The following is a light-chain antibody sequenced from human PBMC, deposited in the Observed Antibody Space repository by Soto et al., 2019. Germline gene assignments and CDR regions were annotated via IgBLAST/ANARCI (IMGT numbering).Light chain of an antibody. J-gene: IGLJ1*01. CDR3: AAWDDSLNGGYV. CDR2: SNT. V-gene: IGLV1-44*01. CDR1: SSNIGSHT. Sequence: QSVLTQPPSSSGTPGQKVTIPCSGNSSNIGSHTVIWYQQLPRTGPKLLILSNTQRPSGIPDRFSGSKSGTSASLAISRLQSEDVADYCCAAWDDSLNGGYVFATGTKLTVL.